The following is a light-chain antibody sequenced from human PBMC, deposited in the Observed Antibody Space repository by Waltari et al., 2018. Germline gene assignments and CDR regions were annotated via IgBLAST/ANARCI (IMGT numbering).Light chain of an antibody. J-gene: IGKJ2*02. CDR2: WAS. CDR1: QSVLSSTNSNNY. V-gene: IGKV4-1*01. Sequence: IVLTQSPDSLALSLGERATISCRSSQSVLSSTNSNNYLAWYQQRPGQTPKLLFYWASTRVSGVPDRFDGSVSGTDFTLTIISLQAEDLAVYYCQQYYTTPCTFGQGTRLEIK. CDR3: QQYYTTPCT.